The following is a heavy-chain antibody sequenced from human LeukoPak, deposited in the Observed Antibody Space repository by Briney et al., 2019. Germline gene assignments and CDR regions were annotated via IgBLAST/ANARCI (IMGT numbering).Heavy chain of an antibody. CDR2: IKQEGSEK. D-gene: IGHD2/OR15-2a*01. CDR3: ARGSYYDDAPDYVDV. V-gene: IGHV3-7*01. Sequence: GGSLRLSCAASGFTLSSHWISWFRLAPGKGLEWVANIKQEGSEKYYVDSVKGRFTISGDNAKNSLYLQMNSLRAEDTAVYYCARGSYYDDAPDYVDVWGKGTTVTVSS. CDR1: GFTLSSHW. J-gene: IGHJ6*03.